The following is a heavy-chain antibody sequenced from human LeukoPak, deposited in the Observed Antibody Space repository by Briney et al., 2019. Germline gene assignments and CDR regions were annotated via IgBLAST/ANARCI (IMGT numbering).Heavy chain of an antibody. CDR2: IYSGGST. J-gene: IGHJ4*02. V-gene: IGHV3-66*01. CDR1: GFTISSNY. CDR3: ASRGGYYYDSSGLVS. Sequence: GGSLRLSCAASGFTISSNYMSLVRQAAGKGLEWVSVIYSGGSTYYADSVKGRFTISRDNSKNTLYLQMNSLRAEDTAVYYCASRGGYYYDSSGLVSWGQGTLVTVSS. D-gene: IGHD3-22*01.